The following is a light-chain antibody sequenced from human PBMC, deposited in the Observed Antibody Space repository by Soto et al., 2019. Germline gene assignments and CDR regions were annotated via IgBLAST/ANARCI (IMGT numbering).Light chain of an antibody. CDR1: GGHSSYA. CDR3: QTWGTGIRV. CDR2: LNSDGSH. Sequence: QLVLTQSPSASASLGASVKLTCTLSGGHSSYAIAWHQQQPEKGPRYLMNLNSDGSHSKGDGIPDRFSGSSSGAERYLTISSLQSEDEADYYCQTWGTGIRVFGGGTKVTVL. J-gene: IGLJ2*01. V-gene: IGLV4-69*01.